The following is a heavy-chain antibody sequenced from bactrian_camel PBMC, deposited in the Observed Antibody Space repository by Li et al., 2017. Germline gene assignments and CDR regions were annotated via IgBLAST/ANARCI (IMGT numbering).Heavy chain of an antibody. D-gene: IGHD2*01. CDR3: AAGGLTGAGGVWAPCNGGYHYFGF. J-gene: IGHJ6*01. V-gene: IGHV3S53*01. CDR1: GNTINTQC. Sequence: HVQLVESGGGSVQAGGSRRLICVFSGNTINTQCVGWFRQSSGKEREEVATIDRDGNTEYETSVKGRFTVSIDNAKNTLSLRMNSLKPEDTAMYYCAAGGLTGAGGVWAPCNGGYHYFGFWGQGTQVTVS. CDR2: IDRDGNT.